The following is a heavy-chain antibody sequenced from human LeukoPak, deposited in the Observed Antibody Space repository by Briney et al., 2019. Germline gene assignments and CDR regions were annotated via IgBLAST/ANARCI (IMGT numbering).Heavy chain of an antibody. CDR1: GYTFTVYY. J-gene: IGHJ5*02. CDR2: INPNSGGT. V-gene: IGHV1-2*02. D-gene: IGHD1-1*01. Sequence: ASVTLSFTSSGYTFTVYYMHMVRHPPGQGIEWMGWINPNSGGTNYAQKFQGRVTMTRDTSISTAYMELSRLRSDDTAVYYCARDNRHGYNWNWFDPWGQGTLVTVSS. CDR3: ARDNRHGYNWNWFDP.